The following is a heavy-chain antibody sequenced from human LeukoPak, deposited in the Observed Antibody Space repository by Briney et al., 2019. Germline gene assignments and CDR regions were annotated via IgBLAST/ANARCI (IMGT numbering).Heavy chain of an antibody. Sequence: GESLRLSCAASGFSFSGSAMHWVRQASGKGLEWVGRIRTQVNSYATSYAASVKGRFTISRDDSKNTAYLQMNSLKTEDTAVYYCTRLGQLEPDYDFYGMDVWGQGTTVTVSS. CDR1: GFSFSGSA. CDR3: TRLGQLEPDYDFYGMDV. V-gene: IGHV3-73*01. D-gene: IGHD1-1*01. CDR2: IRTQVNSYAT. J-gene: IGHJ6*02.